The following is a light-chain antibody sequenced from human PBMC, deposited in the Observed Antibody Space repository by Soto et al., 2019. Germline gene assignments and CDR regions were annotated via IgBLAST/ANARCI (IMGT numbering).Light chain of an antibody. V-gene: IGLV3-21*04. CDR2: YDS. CDR3: QVWDISSNHVV. CDR1: NIGSKS. J-gene: IGLJ2*01. Sequence: SSELTQPPSVSVAPGKTARITGGGNNIGSKSVHWYQQKAGQAPILAMYYDSDRPSGIPERFSGSNSGNTATLIISTVEAGDEADYYCQVWDISSNHVVFGGGTKVTVL.